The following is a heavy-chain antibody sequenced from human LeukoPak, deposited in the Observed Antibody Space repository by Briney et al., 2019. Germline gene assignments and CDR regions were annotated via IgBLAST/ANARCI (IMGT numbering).Heavy chain of an antibody. CDR2: IIPIFGTA. Sequence: GASVKVSCKASGGTFSSYAISWVRQAPGQGLEWMGGIIPIFGTANYAQKFQGRVTITADESTSTAYMELSSLRSEDTAVYYCARDQAAAGTFWFDPWGQGTLVTVYS. J-gene: IGHJ5*02. CDR3: ARDQAAAGTFWFDP. D-gene: IGHD6-13*01. V-gene: IGHV1-69*01. CDR1: GGTFSSYA.